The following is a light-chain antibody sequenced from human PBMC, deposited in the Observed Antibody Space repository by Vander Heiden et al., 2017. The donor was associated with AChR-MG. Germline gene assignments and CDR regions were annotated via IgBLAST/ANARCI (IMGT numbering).Light chain of an antibody. J-gene: IGKJ2*01. Sequence: IQLTQSPSSLSASVGGRVSLTCRASQDINTDLAWYQQKPGNAPKLLIYAASTLQGGVPSRFSGSGSGTDFTLTIRSFQPEDFATYYCQQLYSFPYNFGQGTKLEIK. V-gene: IGKV1-9*01. CDR1: QDINTD. CDR3: QQLYSFPYN. CDR2: AAS.